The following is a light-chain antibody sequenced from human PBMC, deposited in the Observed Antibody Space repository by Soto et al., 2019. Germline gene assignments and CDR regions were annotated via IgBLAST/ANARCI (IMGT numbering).Light chain of an antibody. CDR3: SSYGGSSKV. CDR2: EVN. CDR1: SSDVGDYNY. V-gene: IGLV2-8*01. Sequence: QSALTQPPSASGSPGQSVAISCTGASSDVGDYNYVSWYQRQTGKAPTLMIYEVNNRPSGVPDRFSGSKSGNTASLPVSGLQAEDEADYYCSSYGGSSKVFGPGTKVTLL. J-gene: IGLJ1*01.